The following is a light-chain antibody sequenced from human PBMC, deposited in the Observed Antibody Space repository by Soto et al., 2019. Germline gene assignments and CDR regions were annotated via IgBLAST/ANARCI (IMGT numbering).Light chain of an antibody. Sequence: QSALTQPRSVSGSPGQSVTISCTGTSSDVGGYNYVSWYQQHPGKAPKVMIYDVSERPSGVPDRFSGSKSGNTASLTISGLQAEDEADYYCSSYTSSSTRVFGGGTKLTVL. J-gene: IGLJ3*02. CDR3: SSYTSSSTRV. V-gene: IGLV2-11*01. CDR2: DVS. CDR1: SSDVGGYNY.